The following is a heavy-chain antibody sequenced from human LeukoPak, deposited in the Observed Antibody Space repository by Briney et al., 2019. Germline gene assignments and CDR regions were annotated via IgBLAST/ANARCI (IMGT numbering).Heavy chain of an antibody. CDR2: IYYSGST. Sequence: PSETLSLTCTVSGGSISSYYWSWIRQPPGKGLEWIGYIYYSGSTNYNPSLKSRVTISVDTSKNQFSLKLSSVTAADTAVYYCARDGGELPFDYWGQGTLVTVSS. J-gene: IGHJ4*02. V-gene: IGHV4-59*01. CDR1: GGSISSYY. CDR3: ARDGGELPFDY. D-gene: IGHD1-26*01.